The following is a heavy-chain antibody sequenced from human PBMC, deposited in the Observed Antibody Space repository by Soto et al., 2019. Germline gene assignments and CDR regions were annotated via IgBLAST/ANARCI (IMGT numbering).Heavy chain of an antibody. CDR2: IKSETDGGTT. V-gene: IGHV3-15*01. D-gene: IGHD3-22*01. CDR3: TTGKNYYDSSGYPREDYFEY. J-gene: IGHJ4*02. Sequence: LRLSCAASGFPFSNAWMSWVRQAPGEGLEWVARIKSETDGGTTDYAAPVEGRFTISRDDSKNTLDLQMNSLKTEDTAVYYCTTGKNYYDSSGYPREDYFEYWCQGTLVTVSS. CDR1: GFPFSNAW.